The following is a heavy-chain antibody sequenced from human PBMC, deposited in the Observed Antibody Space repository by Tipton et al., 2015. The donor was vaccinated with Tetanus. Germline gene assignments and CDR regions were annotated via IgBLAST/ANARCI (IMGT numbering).Heavy chain of an antibody. CDR1: GGSISSGDYY. J-gene: IGHJ4*02. Sequence: TLSLTCTVSGGSISSGDYYWSWIRQPPGKGLEWIGYIYYSGSTYYNPSLKSRVTISVDTSKNQFSLKVNSVTAADTAVYYCARGVDRTKNGIEWGQGTLVTVSS. V-gene: IGHV4-30-4*01. CDR3: ARGVDRTKNGIE. D-gene: IGHD5-12*01. CDR2: IYYSGST.